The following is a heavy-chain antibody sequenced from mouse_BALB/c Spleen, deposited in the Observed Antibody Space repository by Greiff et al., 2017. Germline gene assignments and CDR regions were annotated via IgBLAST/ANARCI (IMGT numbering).Heavy chain of an antibody. D-gene: IGHD1-2*01. CDR1: GFSLTSYG. CDR3: ARTGITTARAGFAY. J-gene: IGHJ3*01. V-gene: IGHV2-2*02. CDR2: IWSGGST. Sequence: VKLMESGPGLVQPSQSLSITCTVSGFSLTSYGVHWVRQSPGKGLEWLGVIWSGGSTDYNAAFISRLSISKDNSKSQVFFKMNSLQANDTAIYYCARTGITTARAGFAYWGQGTLVTVSA.